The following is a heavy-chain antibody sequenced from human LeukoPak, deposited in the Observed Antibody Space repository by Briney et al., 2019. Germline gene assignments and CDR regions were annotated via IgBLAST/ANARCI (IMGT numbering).Heavy chain of an antibody. V-gene: IGHV3-48*01. CDR1: GFNFGGYS. CDR3: ARVRVPTDMTFSHYYMDV. CDR2: IKSSSAII. D-gene: IGHD1-1*01. J-gene: IGHJ6*03. Sequence: GGSLRLSCAASGFNFGGYSMSWVRQAPGRGLEWLSYIKSSSAIIYYADSVKGRFIISRDNAQNSLYLQMDSLRAEDTAMYYCARVRVPTDMTFSHYYMDVWGKGTTVTVSS.